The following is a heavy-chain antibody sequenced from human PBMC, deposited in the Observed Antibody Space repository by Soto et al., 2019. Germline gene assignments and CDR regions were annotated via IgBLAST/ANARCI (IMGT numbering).Heavy chain of an antibody. Sequence: SETLSLTCTVSGGSISSGGYYWSWIRQHPGKGLEWIGYIYYSGSTYYNPSLKSRVTISVDSSKNQFSLKLSSVTAADTAFYFCALDRTPQDYCDYNYFDYWGQGTLVTVSS. CDR2: IYYSGST. D-gene: IGHD4-17*01. CDR3: ALDRTPQDYCDYNYFDY. V-gene: IGHV4-31*03. J-gene: IGHJ4*02. CDR1: GGSISSGGYY.